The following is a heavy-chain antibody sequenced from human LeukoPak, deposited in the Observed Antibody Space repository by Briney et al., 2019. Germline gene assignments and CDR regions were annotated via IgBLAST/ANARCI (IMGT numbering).Heavy chain of an antibody. V-gene: IGHV4-30-2*01. CDR2: IYHSGST. J-gene: IGHJ2*01. CDR3: ARESGDDWYFDL. D-gene: IGHD4-17*01. Sequence: SETLSLTCAVYGVSFSGYYWSWIRQPPGKGLEWIGYIYHSGSTYHNPSLKSRVTISVDRSKNQFSLKLSSVTAADTAVYYCARESGDDWYFDLWGRGTLVTVSS. CDR1: GVSFSGYY.